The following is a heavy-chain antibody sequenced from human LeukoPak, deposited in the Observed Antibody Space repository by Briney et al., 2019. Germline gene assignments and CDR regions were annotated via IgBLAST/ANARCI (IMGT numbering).Heavy chain of an antibody. Sequence: GGSLRLSCAASGFTFSNYAMNRVRQAPGKGLEWVSAISGIGTGTFYADSVKGRFTISRDNSRNTLYLQMNSLRAEDTAVYYCAKTSWYSSGGYFDYWGQGTLVTVSS. CDR3: AKTSWYSSGGYFDY. J-gene: IGHJ4*02. V-gene: IGHV3-23*01. D-gene: IGHD6-19*01. CDR1: GFTFSNYA. CDR2: ISGIGTGT.